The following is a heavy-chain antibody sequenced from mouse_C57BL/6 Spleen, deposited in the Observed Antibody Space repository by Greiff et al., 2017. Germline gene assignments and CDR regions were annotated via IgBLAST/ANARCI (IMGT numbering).Heavy chain of an antibody. V-gene: IGHV10-1*01. CDR3: VRQGVYYGSSYAMDY. D-gene: IGHD1-1*01. CDR2: IRSKSNNYAT. CDR1: GFSFNTYA. J-gene: IGHJ4*01. Sequence: EVHLVESGGGLVQPKGSLKLSCAASGFSFNTYAMNWVRQAPGKGLEWVARIRSKSNNYATYYADSVKDRFTISRDDSESMLYLQMNNLKTEDTAMYYCVRQGVYYGSSYAMDYWGQGTSVTVSS.